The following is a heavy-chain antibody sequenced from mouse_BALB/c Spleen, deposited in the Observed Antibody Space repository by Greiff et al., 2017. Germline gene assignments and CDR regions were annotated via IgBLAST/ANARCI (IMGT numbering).Heavy chain of an antibody. CDR3: ARMITTREFAY. CDR2: ISSGGGST. CDR1: GFAFSSYD. Sequence: DVMLVESGGGLVKPGGSLKLSCAASGFAFSSYDMSWVRQTPEKRLEWVAYISSGGGSTYYPDTVKGRFTISRDNAKNTLYLQMSSLKSEDTAMYYCARMITTREFAYWGQGTLVTVSA. V-gene: IGHV5-12-1*01. D-gene: IGHD2-4*01. J-gene: IGHJ3*01.